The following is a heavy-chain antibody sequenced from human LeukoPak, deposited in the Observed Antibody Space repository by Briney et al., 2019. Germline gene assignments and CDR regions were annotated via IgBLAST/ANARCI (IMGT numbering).Heavy chain of an antibody. V-gene: IGHV3-30*02. D-gene: IGHD3-10*01. CDR3: TTDRRGIA. CDR1: GFTFSSYG. J-gene: IGHJ5*02. Sequence: GGSLRLSCAASGFTFSSYGMHWVRQAPGKGLEWVAFIRYDGSNKYYADSVKGRFTISRDNSKNTLYLQMNSLKTEDTAVYYCTTDRRGIAWGQGTLVTVSS. CDR2: IRYDGSNK.